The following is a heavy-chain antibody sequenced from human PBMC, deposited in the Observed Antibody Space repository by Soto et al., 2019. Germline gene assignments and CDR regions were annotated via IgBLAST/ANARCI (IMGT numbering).Heavy chain of an antibody. J-gene: IGHJ4*02. Sequence: LRLSCAASGFTFNNYDMHWVGQAPGKGLEWVAVIWYDGTDKYYADSVKGRFTISRDNSKNTLYLQMNSLRAEDTAVYYCAKDDSSGFDYWGQGTLVTVSS. CDR3: AKDDSSGFDY. CDR2: IWYDGTDK. D-gene: IGHD6-19*01. V-gene: IGHV3-33*06. CDR1: GFTFNNYD.